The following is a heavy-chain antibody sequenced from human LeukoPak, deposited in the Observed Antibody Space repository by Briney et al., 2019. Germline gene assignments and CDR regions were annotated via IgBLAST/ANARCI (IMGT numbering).Heavy chain of an antibody. CDR1: GFTFSTYT. J-gene: IGHJ4*02. D-gene: IGHD7-27*01. Sequence: GGSLRLSCAASGFTFSTYTMYWVRHPPGKRLEWVSIIGNNGGGIHYADSVKGRFTISRDSFKNALYLQMNSLRVEDTAVYYCAIDPNWGTYSWGQGVLVTVSS. CDR3: AIDPNWGTYS. CDR2: IGNNGGGI. V-gene: IGHV3-23*01.